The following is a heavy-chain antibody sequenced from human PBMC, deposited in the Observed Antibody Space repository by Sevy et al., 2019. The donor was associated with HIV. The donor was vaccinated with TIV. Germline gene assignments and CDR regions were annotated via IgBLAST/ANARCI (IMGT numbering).Heavy chain of an antibody. D-gene: IGHD3-22*01. CDR1: GFSFDSYG. CDR2: ISGSGTRT. J-gene: IGHJ6*03. Sequence: GESLKISCAVSGFSFDSYGMTWVRQAPGKGLEWVSGISGSGTRTYYADSVKGRFIISRDNSKNTLYLQMNSLRSEDTAIYYCAKGGGGHYDPDEIGYYFYYYNMDVWGKGTTVTV. V-gene: IGHV3-23*01. CDR3: AKGGGGHYDPDEIGYYFYYYNMDV.